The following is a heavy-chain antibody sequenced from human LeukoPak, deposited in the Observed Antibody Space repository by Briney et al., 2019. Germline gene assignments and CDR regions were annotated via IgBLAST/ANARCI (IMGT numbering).Heavy chain of an antibody. CDR1: EYNFSNYW. J-gene: IGHJ4*02. Sequence: GESLKISCKGSEYNFSNYWIGWVRQMPGKGLEWMGIIYPGDSDTRYSPSFQGQVTISADKSISTAYLQWSSLKASDTAMYYCARRGYCTNGVCYPFDYWGQGTLVTVSS. CDR2: IYPGDSDT. D-gene: IGHD2-8*01. CDR3: ARRGYCTNGVCYPFDY. V-gene: IGHV5-51*01.